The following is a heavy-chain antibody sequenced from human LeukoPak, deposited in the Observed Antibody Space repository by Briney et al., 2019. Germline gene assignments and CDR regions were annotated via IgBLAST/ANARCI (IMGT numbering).Heavy chain of an antibody. D-gene: IGHD1-26*01. V-gene: IGHV4-31*03. CDR3: ARGGGSYSDY. J-gene: IGHJ4*02. CDR1: GGSISSGGYY. Sequence: SQTLSLTCTVSGGSISSGGYYWSWIRQHPGKGLEWIGYIYYSGSTYYNPSLKSRVTTSVDTSKNQFSLKLSSVTAADTAVYYCARGGGSYSDYWGQGTLVTVSS. CDR2: IYYSGST.